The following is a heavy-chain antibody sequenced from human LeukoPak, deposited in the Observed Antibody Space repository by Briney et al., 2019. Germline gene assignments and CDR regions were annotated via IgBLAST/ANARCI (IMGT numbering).Heavy chain of an antibody. CDR2: ISSSSSYI. CDR1: GFTFSSYS. D-gene: IGHD5-18*01. V-gene: IGHV3-21*01. J-gene: IGHJ6*02. CDR3: ARVDYSYGRGFCYGMDV. Sequence: PGGSLRLSCAASGFTFSSYSMNWVRQAPGKGMEWVSSISSSSSYIYYADSVKGRFTISRDNAKNSLYLQMNSLRAEDTAVYYCARVDYSYGRGFCYGMDVWGQGTTVTVSS.